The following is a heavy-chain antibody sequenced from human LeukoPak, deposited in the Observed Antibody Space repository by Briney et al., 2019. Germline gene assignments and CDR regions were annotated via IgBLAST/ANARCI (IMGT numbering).Heavy chain of an antibody. D-gene: IGHD1-14*01. Sequence: ASVKVSCKASGYTFISHGISWVRQAPGQGLEWMGWISAYNGNTNYAQKLQGRVTMTTDTSTSTAYMELRSLRSDDTAVYYCARDRHDSHSKPLSDYWGQGTLVTVSS. CDR2: ISAYNGNT. J-gene: IGHJ4*02. CDR1: GYTFISHG. V-gene: IGHV1-18*01. CDR3: ARDRHDSHSKPLSDY.